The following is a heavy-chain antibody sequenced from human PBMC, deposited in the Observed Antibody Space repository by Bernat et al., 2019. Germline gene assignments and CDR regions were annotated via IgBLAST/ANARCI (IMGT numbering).Heavy chain of an antibody. J-gene: IGHJ3*01. CDR1: GFSLRTSGMR. Sequence: QVTLKESGPALVKPTQTLTLTCTFSGFSLRTSGMRVNLIRQPPWKALECLARIHWDDDKFYSTSLKTRLTISKDTSKDQVVLTMTKVEPVDSATYYCARIGVIPRRRTTDAFDVRGQGTMVTVSA. CDR3: ARIGVIPRRRTTDAFDV. D-gene: IGHD3-16*02. CDR2: IHWDDDK. V-gene: IGHV2-70*04.